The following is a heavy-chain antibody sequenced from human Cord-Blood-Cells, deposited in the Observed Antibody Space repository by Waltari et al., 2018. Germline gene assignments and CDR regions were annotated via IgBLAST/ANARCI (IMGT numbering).Heavy chain of an antibody. Sequence: QVQLQQWGAGLLQPSETLSLTCAVYGGSFSGYYWSWIRQPPGKGLEWIGEINHSGSTNYNPSLKSRVTISVDTSKNQFSLKLSSVTAADTAVYYCATRFTIFGVVISPDYWGQGTLVTVSS. D-gene: IGHD3-3*01. J-gene: IGHJ4*02. CDR3: ATRFTIFGVVISPDY. V-gene: IGHV4-34*01. CDR1: GGSFSGYY. CDR2: INHSGST.